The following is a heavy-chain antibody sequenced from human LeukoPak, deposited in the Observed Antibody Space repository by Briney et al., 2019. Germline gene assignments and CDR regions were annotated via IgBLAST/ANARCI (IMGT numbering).Heavy chain of an antibody. CDR2: IWYDGSNK. V-gene: IGHV3-33*06. CDR3: AKDFWSGYFDY. D-gene: IGHD3-3*01. Sequence: GGSLRLSCAASGFTFSSYGMHWVRQAPGKGLEWVAVIWYDGSNKYYADSVKGRFTISRDNSKNTLYLQMNSLGAEDTAVYYCAKDFWSGYFDYWGQGTLVTVSS. CDR1: GFTFSSYG. J-gene: IGHJ4*02.